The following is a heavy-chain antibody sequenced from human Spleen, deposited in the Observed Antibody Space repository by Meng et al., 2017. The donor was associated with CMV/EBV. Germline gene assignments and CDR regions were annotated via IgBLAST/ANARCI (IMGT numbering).Heavy chain of an antibody. CDR2: IYYGGST. CDR1: GSIRSSSYY. Sequence: GSIRSSSYYWGWIRQPPGKGLEWIGSIYYGGSTYYTPSLKNRVTISVDTSKNQFSLKLSSVTAADTAVYYCARDRRDLTALNWLDPWGQGSLVTVSS. CDR3: ARDRRDLTALNWLDP. D-gene: IGHD3/OR15-3a*01. V-gene: IGHV4-39*07. J-gene: IGHJ5*02.